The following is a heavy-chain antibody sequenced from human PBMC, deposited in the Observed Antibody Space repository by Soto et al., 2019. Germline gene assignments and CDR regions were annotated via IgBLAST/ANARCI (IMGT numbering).Heavy chain of an antibody. Sequence: HPGGSLRLSCAASGFTFSSYGMHWVRQAPGKGLEWVAVISSDGSYKYYADSVKGRFTISRDNSKNTLYVQMNSLRAEDTAVYYCANSYGDYVYGYYYYGMDVWGQGTTVTVSS. CDR3: ANSYGDYVYGYYYYGMDV. J-gene: IGHJ6*02. CDR1: GFTFSSYG. D-gene: IGHD4-17*01. CDR2: ISSDGSYK. V-gene: IGHV3-30*18.